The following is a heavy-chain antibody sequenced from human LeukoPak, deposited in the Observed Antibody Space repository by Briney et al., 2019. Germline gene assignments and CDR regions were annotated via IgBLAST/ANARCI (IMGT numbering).Heavy chain of an antibody. V-gene: IGHV4-59*08. CDR2: IYYSGST. J-gene: IGHJ4*02. CDR3: ATLESAAAGVDY. D-gene: IGHD6-13*01. Sequence: SETLSLTCTVSGGSISSYYWSWIRQPPGKGLEWIGYIYYSGSTNYNPSLKSRVTMSVDTSKNQFSLKLSSVTAADKAVYYCATLESAAAGVDYWGQGTLVTVSS. CDR1: GGSISSYY.